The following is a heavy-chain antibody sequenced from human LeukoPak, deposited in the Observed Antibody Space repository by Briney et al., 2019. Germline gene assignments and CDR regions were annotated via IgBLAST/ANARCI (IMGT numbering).Heavy chain of an antibody. CDR2: IKYDGIEK. V-gene: IGHV3-7*01. CDR1: GFTFSSYG. D-gene: IGHD3-10*01. CDR3: ARDLVTEPTGDWFDP. Sequence: GGSLGLSCAASGFTFSSYGMHWVRQAPGKGLEWVANIKYDGIEKYYVDSVKGRFTISRDNAKNSLYLHMNSLRDDDTAVHYCARDLVTEPTGDWFDPWGQGTLVTVSS. J-gene: IGHJ5*02.